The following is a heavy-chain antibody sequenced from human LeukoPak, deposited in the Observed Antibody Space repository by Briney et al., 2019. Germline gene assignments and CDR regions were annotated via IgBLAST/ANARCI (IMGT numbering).Heavy chain of an antibody. CDR1: GFTFSSSA. V-gene: IGHV1-58*01. J-gene: IGHJ4*02. CDR3: AADGDILTGYYKFDY. Sequence: GASVKVSCKASGFTFSSSAVQWVRQARGQRLEWIGWIVVGSGKTNYALKFQERVTITRDMSTSTAYMELSSLRSEDTAVYYCAADGDILTGYYKFDYWGQGTLVTVSS. D-gene: IGHD3-9*01. CDR2: IVVGSGKT.